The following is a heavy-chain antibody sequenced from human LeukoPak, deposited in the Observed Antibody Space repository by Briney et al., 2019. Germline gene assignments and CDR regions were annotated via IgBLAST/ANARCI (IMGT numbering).Heavy chain of an antibody. J-gene: IGHJ3*02. V-gene: IGHV3-30*18. D-gene: IGHD2-21*02. CDR3: AKDSRHIVVVTAIHAFDI. CDR2: ISYDGSNK. CDR1: GFTFSSYG. Sequence: GGSLRLSCAASGFTFSSYGMHWVRQAPGKGLEWVAVISYDGSNKYYADSVKGRFTISRDNSKNTLYLQMNSLRAEDTAVYYCAKDSRHIVVVTAIHAFDIWGQGTMVTVSS.